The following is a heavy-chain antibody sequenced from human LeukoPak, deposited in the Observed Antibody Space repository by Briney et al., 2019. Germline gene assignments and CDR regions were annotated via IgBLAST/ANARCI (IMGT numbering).Heavy chain of an antibody. D-gene: IGHD5-18*01. V-gene: IGHV1-69*02. CDR2: IIPILGLA. Sequence: SVTVSFKGSGGTFIMYTISWVRQGPGQGGEGMGRIIPILGLANHAQKFQGRVPITADKSTSTAYMELSSLRSEDTAVYYCARVDTAMVIDYWGQGTLVTVSS. CDR1: GGTFIMYT. CDR3: ARVDTAMVIDY. J-gene: IGHJ4*02.